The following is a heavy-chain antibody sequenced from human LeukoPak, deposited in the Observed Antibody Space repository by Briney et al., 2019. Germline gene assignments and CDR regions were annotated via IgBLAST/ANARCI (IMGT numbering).Heavy chain of an antibody. J-gene: IGHJ4*02. CDR1: GFTFSPYW. CDR2: IKEDGTEK. V-gene: IGHV3-7*01. CDR3: ARGRWSDY. Sequence: GGSLRLSCAASGFTFSPYWMTWVRQAPGKGLEWVANIKEDGTEKNYVDSVKGRFTISRDNVKKSLYLEMNSLRVEDTAVYYCARGRWSDYWGQGTQVTVSS. D-gene: IGHD5-24*01.